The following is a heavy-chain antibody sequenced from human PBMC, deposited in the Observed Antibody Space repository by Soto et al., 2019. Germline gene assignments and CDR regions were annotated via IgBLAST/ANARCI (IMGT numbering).Heavy chain of an antibody. CDR3: AAGSYTGSYYSDY. CDR2: IVVGSGNT. CDR1: GFTFTSSA. J-gene: IGHJ4*02. D-gene: IGHD3-10*01. Sequence: SVKVSCKASGFTFTSSAVQWVRQARGQRLEWIGWIVVGSGNTNYAQKFQERVTITRDMSTSTAYMELSSLRSEDTAVYYCAAGSYTGSYYSDYWGQGTLVTVSS. V-gene: IGHV1-58*01.